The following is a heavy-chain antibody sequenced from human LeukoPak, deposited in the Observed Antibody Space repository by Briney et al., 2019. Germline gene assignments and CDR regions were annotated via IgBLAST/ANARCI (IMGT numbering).Heavy chain of an antibody. CDR3: ARVGDDYGDYSDY. CDR1: GFAFSRSW. J-gene: IGHJ4*02. CDR2: IKQDGSEK. V-gene: IGHV3-7*05. D-gene: IGHD4-17*01. Sequence: PGGSLRLSCAASGFAFSRSWMNWVRQAPGKGLEWVANIKQDGSEKYYVDSVKGRFTISRDNAKNSLYLQMNSLRAEDTAMYYCARVGDDYGDYSDYWGQGTLVTVSS.